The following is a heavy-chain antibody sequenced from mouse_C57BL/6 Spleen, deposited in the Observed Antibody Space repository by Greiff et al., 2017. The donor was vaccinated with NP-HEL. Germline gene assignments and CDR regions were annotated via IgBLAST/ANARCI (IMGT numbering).Heavy chain of an antibody. CDR1: GYTFTSYW. D-gene: IGHD1-1*01. V-gene: IGHV1-69*02. Sequence: QVQLQQPGAELVKPGASVKLSCKASGYTFTSYWMHWVKQRPGRGLEWIGRIDPSDSYTNYNQKFKSKATLTVDKSSSTAYMQLSSLTSEDSAVYYCAYYYGGFAYWGQGTLVTVSA. J-gene: IGHJ3*01. CDR2: IDPSDSYT. CDR3: AYYYGGFAY.